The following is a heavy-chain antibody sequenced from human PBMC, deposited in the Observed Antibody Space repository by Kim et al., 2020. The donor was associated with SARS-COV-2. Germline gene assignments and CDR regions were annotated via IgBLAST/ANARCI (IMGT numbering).Heavy chain of an antibody. V-gene: IGHV1-69*04. CDR2: FVPITGTG. D-gene: IGHD3-10*01. Sequence: SVKVSCKASGGTFSAYGISWVRRAPGQGLEWMGRFVPITGTGNYAQKFQGRITITADKSSTTGYMDLSSLRSEDTAVYFCARSSGLYGLDVWGQGITV. J-gene: IGHJ6*01. CDR1: GGTFSAYG. CDR3: ARSSGLYGLDV.